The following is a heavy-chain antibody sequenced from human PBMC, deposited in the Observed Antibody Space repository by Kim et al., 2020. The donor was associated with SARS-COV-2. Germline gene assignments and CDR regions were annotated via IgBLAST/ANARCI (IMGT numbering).Heavy chain of an antibody. CDR2: IYYSGSA. D-gene: IGHD3-10*01. Sequence: SETLSLTCSVSGVSISSYYWSWIRQPPGKGLEWIGYIYYSGSANYNPSLRSRVTISVDTTKNQFSLKLSSVTAADTADYYCAGTVRGANFDYWGRGALVTVSS. CDR1: GVSISSYY. CDR3: AGTVRGANFDY. V-gene: IGHV4-59*08. J-gene: IGHJ4*02.